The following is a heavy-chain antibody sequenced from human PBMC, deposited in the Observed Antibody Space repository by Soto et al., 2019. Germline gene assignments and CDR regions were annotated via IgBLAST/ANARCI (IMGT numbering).Heavy chain of an antibody. V-gene: IGHV4-31*03. Sequence: QVQLQESGQGLVKPSQTLSLTCTVSGGSISGVTYYWSWIRQPPGQGLEWIGYIYFSGSTYYNPSLKSRFTISVDTSKTQSPLRLSSLTAADTAVCYCARGDSPTQMDVWGQGTTVTFSS. CDR2: IYFSGST. CDR3: ARGDSPTQMDV. D-gene: IGHD2-21*01. J-gene: IGHJ6*02. CDR1: GGSISGVTYY.